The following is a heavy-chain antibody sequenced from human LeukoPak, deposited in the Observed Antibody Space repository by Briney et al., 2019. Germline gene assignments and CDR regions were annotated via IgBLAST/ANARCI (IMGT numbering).Heavy chain of an antibody. CDR1: GYTFTSYG. J-gene: IGHJ4*02. CDR3: ARTPYNWNYFYYFDY. CDR2: ISAYNGNT. D-gene: IGHD1-7*01. Sequence: ASVKVSCKASGYTFTSYGISWVRQAPGQGLEWMGWISAYNGNTNYAQKLQGRVTMTTDTSTSTAYMELRSLRSDDTAVYYCARTPYNWNYFYYFDYWGQGTLVTVSS. V-gene: IGHV1-18*01.